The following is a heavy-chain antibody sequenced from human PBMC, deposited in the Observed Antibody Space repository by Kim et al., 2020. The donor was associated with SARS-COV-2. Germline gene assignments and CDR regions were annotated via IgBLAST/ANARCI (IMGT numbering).Heavy chain of an antibody. CDR1: GGSISSYY. V-gene: IGHV4-59*01. Sequence: SETLSLTCTVSGGSISSYYWSWIRQPPGKGLEWIGYIYYSGSTNYNPSLKSRVTISVDTSKNQFSLKLSSVTAADTAVYYCARVSAVQLVPTYDFWSGLNHGFDPWGQGTLVTVSS. CDR2: IYYSGST. D-gene: IGHD3-3*01. CDR3: ARVSAVQLVPTYDFWSGLNHGFDP. J-gene: IGHJ5*02.